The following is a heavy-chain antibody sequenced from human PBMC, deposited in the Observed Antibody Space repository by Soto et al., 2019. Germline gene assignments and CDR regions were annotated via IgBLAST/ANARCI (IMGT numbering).Heavy chain of an antibody. V-gene: IGHV1-69*12. Sequence: QVQLVQSGAEVKKPGSSVKVSCKASGGTFSSYAISWVRQAPGQGLEWMGGIIPIFGTANYAQKFQGRVTITADXXTXTDXMELSSLRSEDTAVYYCARGITMVRGVIDYYGMDVWGQGTTVTVSS. CDR2: IIPIFGTA. CDR1: GGTFSSYA. D-gene: IGHD3-10*01. CDR3: ARGITMVRGVIDYYGMDV. J-gene: IGHJ6*02.